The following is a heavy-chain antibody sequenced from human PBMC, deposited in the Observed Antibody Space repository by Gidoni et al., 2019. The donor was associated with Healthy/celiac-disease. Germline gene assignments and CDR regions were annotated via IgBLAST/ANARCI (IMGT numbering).Heavy chain of an antibody. Sequence: QVQLVESGGGVVQPGRSLRLSCAASCFTFSSYAMHWVRQAPGKGLEGVAVISYDGSNKYYADSVKGRFTISRDNSKNTLYLQMNSLRAEDTAVYYCAREGGYCSSTSCYGLYYMDVWGKGTTVTVS. CDR1: CFTFSSYA. CDR3: AREGGYCSSTSCYGLYYMDV. J-gene: IGHJ6*03. D-gene: IGHD2-2*01. CDR2: ISYDGSNK. V-gene: IGHV3-30-3*01.